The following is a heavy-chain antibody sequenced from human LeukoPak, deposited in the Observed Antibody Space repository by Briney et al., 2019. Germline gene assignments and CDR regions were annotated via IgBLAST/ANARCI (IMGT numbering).Heavy chain of an antibody. J-gene: IGHJ4*02. CDR2: INVYNGKT. CDR3: VRDKAGCCYDY. V-gene: IGHV1-18*01. D-gene: IGHD2-15*01. Sequence: ASVKVSCKASGYTFTSYGISWVRQAPGQGLEWMGWINVYNGKTNYAQKLQGRVTVTTDTSTSTAYMELRSLRSDDTAVSYCVRDKAGCCYDYWGQGTLITVSS. CDR1: GYTFTSYG.